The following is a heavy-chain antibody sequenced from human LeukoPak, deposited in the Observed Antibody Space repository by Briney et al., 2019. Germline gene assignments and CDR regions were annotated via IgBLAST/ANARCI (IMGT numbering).Heavy chain of an antibody. V-gene: IGHV3-23*01. J-gene: IGHJ4*02. CDR3: AKSHSVGYRGYFDY. CDR2: IRDSGAST. CDR1: GFTFTTYA. D-gene: IGHD5-12*01. Sequence: GGSLRLSCAASGFTFTTYAMSWVRQAPGKGLEWVSTIRDSGASTYYADSVKGLFTISRDNSKNTLYLQMNSLRAEDTAVYYCAKSHSVGYRGYFDYWGQGTLVTVSS.